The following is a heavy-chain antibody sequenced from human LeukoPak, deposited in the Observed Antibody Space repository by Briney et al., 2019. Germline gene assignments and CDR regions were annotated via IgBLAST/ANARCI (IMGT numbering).Heavy chain of an antibody. CDR1: GFTFDDYA. D-gene: IGHD6-13*01. CDR2: ISWNSGSI. J-gene: IGHJ4*02. V-gene: IGHV3-9*01. CDR3: AKDQEVPAAGTWGSIDY. Sequence: GGSLRLSCAASGFTFDDYAMHWVRQAPGKGLEWVSGISWNSGSIGYADSVKGRFTISRDNSKNTLYLQMNSLRPEDTAVYYCAKDQEVPAAGTWGSIDYWGQGTLVTVSS.